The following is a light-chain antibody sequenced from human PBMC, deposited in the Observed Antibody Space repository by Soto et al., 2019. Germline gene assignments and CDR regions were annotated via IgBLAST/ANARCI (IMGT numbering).Light chain of an antibody. CDR1: SSNIGSNT. CDR2: SNN. V-gene: IGLV1-44*01. J-gene: IGLJ1*01. Sequence: QSVLTQPPSASGTPGQRVTVSCSGSSSNIGSNTVNWYQQLPGTAPKLLIYSNNQRPSGVPDRFSGSKSGTSASLAISGLQSDDEADYYCAACDDSLNGPVFGTGTKVTV. CDR3: AACDDSLNGPV.